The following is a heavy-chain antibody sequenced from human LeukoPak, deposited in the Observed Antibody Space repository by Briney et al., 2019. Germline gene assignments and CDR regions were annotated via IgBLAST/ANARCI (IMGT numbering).Heavy chain of an antibody. Sequence: GASVKVSCKASGYTFTGYYMHWVRQAPGQGLEWMGIINPSGGSTSYAQKFQGRVTMARDTSTSTVYMELNSLRSEDTAVYYCARGPDSGSYSPVCDYWGQGTLVTVSS. J-gene: IGHJ4*02. CDR1: GYTFTGYY. CDR2: INPSGGST. D-gene: IGHD1-26*01. CDR3: ARGPDSGSYSPVCDY. V-gene: IGHV1-46*01.